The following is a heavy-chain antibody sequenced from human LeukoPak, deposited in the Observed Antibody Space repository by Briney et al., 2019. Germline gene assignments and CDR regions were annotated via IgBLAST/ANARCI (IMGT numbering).Heavy chain of an antibody. CDR3: TTGPPYYYDSSGIFDY. CDR2: ITTKPNNYAT. D-gene: IGHD3-22*01. Sequence: GGSLRLSCAASGFTFSGSAVHWVRQASGIGLEWVGRITTKPNNYATAYAASLKGRFTISRDDSENTAYLQMNSLKTEDTAVYYCTTGPPYYYDSSGIFDYWGQGTLVTVSS. V-gene: IGHV3-73*01. J-gene: IGHJ4*02. CDR1: GFTFSGSA.